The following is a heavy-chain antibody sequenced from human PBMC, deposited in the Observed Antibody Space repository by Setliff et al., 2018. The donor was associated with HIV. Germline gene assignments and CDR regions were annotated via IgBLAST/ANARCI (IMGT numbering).Heavy chain of an antibody. CDR1: GDSMISRPYY. Sequence: SETLSLTCTVSGDSMISRPYYWGWIRQSPGKGLERIGNIFYSGSIYSNPSLKSRINLSIDTSKNQFSLKLTSVTAADTAVYYCARFSVVVTAPGYWGRGTLVTVSS. D-gene: IGHD2-21*02. J-gene: IGHJ4*02. CDR2: IFYSGSI. V-gene: IGHV4-39*01. CDR3: ARFSVVVTAPGY.